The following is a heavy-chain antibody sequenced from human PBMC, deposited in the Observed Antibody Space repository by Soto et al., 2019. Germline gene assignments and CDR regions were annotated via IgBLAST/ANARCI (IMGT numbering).Heavy chain of an antibody. J-gene: IGHJ6*02. CDR1: GGSISSGGYS. CDR3: ARAYTAMILVYGMDV. CDR2: IYHSGST. Sequence: SETLSLTCAVSGGSISSGGYSWSWIRQPPGKGLQWIGYIYHSGSTYYNPSLKSRVTISVDRSKNQFSLKLTSVTAADTAVYYCARAYTAMILVYGMDVWGQGTTVTVSS. D-gene: IGHD5-18*01. V-gene: IGHV4-30-2*01.